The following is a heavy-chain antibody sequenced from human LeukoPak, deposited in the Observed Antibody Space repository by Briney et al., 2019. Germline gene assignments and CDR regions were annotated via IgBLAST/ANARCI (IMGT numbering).Heavy chain of an antibody. CDR2: INWNGGST. V-gene: IGHV3-20*04. D-gene: IGHD1-26*01. CDR3: ARDRGGSYYFDY. J-gene: IGHJ4*02. Sequence: PGWSLRLSCAASGFTFDDYGMSWVRQAPGKGLEWVSGINWNGGSTGYADSVKGRLTISRDNAKNSLYLQMNSLRAEDTALYYCARDRGGSYYFDYWGQGTLVTVSS. CDR1: GFTFDDYG.